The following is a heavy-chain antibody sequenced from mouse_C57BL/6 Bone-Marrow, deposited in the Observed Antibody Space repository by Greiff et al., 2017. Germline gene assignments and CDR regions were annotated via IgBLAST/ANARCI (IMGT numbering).Heavy chain of an antibody. Sequence: EVKVEESGEGLVKPGGSLKLSCAASGFTFSSYAMSWVRQTPEKRLEWVAYISSGGDYIYYADTVKGRFTISRDNARNTLYLQMSSLKSEDTAMYYCTRDRVITTVVAPNWYFDVWGTGTTVTVSS. CDR3: TRDRVITTVVAPNWYFDV. J-gene: IGHJ1*03. V-gene: IGHV5-9-1*02. CDR1: GFTFSSYA. D-gene: IGHD1-1*01. CDR2: ISSGGDYI.